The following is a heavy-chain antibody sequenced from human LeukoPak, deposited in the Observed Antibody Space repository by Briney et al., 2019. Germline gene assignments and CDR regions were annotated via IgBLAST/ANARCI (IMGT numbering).Heavy chain of an antibody. CDR3: ATYYSDSSAYVHYLDS. J-gene: IGHJ4*02. V-gene: IGHV4-59*01. D-gene: IGHD3-22*01. Sequence: SETLSLTCTVSGGSISSYYWSWIRQPPGKGLEWIGYIYYSGSTNYNPSLKSRVIISVDTSKNQFSLKMSSVTAADTAVYYCATYYSDSSAYVHYLDSWGQGTLVTVSS. CDR2: IYYSGST. CDR1: GGSISSYY.